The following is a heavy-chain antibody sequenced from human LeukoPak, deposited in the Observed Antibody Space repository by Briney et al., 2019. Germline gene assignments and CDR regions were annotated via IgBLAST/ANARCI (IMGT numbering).Heavy chain of an antibody. Sequence: SETLSLTCTVSGGSISSYYWSWIRQPPGKGLEWIGYIYTSGSTNYNPSLKSRVTISVDTSKNQFSLKLSSVTAADTAVYYCARLSTPYYYDSSGYYPYWYFDLWGRGTLVTVSS. J-gene: IGHJ2*01. D-gene: IGHD3-22*01. CDR3: ARLSTPYYYDSSGYYPYWYFDL. V-gene: IGHV4-4*09. CDR1: GGSISSYY. CDR2: IYTSGST.